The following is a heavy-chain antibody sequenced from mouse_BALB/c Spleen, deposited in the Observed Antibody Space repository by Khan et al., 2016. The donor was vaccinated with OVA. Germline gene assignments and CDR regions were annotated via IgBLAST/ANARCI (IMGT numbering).Heavy chain of an antibody. D-gene: IGHD2-14*01. CDR2: IYPFNDDT. CDR3: AKNYRYDVYFDY. J-gene: IGHJ2*01. Sequence: VQLKQSGPELVKPGASVKMSCEASGYTFTSYVIHWVKQKPGQGLEWIGYIYPFNDDTKYNEKFKGKATLTSDTSSSTAYMELCSLTSEDSAVDYCAKNYRYDVYFDYWGQGTTLTVTS. CDR1: GYTFTSYV. V-gene: IGHV1S136*01.